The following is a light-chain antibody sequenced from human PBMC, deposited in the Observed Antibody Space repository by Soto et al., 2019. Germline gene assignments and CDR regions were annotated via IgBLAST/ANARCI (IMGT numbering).Light chain of an antibody. CDR3: QKYNSAPLS. Sequence: EIVLTQSPATLSLSPGERATLSCRASQNVRSNLAWYQQKPGQAPRLLIYGASTRATGIPARFSGSGSGTDFTLTISGLQPEDVATYYCQKYNSAPLSFGGGTKVDVK. CDR2: GAS. J-gene: IGKJ4*01. CDR1: QNVRSN. V-gene: IGKV3-15*01.